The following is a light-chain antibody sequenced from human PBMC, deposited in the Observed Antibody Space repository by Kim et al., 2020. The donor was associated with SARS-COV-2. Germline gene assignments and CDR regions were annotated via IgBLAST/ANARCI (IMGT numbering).Light chain of an antibody. Sequence: QSVPISCTGTSVDVGRYNDVSWYQQQHPGKAPKLLIHGVTERPSGVPDRFSGSKSGNTASLTISGLQAEDEADYYCCSAAGGHTYVFGPGTKVTVL. CDR3: CSAAGGHTYV. CDR1: SVDVGRYND. J-gene: IGLJ1*01. V-gene: IGLV2-11*03. CDR2: GVT.